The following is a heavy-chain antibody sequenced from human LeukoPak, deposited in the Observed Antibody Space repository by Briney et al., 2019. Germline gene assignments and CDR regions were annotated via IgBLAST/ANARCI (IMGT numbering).Heavy chain of an antibody. V-gene: IGHV1-24*01. CDR1: GYXLSELS. Sequence: ASVKVSCKVSGYXLSELSMHWVRQAPGKGLEWMGGFDPEDGETIYAQKFQGRVTMTEDTSTDTAYMELSSLRSEDTAVYYCATSNPPTYYYGSGHNWFDPWGQGTLVTVSS. D-gene: IGHD3-10*01. J-gene: IGHJ5*02. CDR3: ATSNPPTYYYGSGHNWFDP. CDR2: FDPEDGET.